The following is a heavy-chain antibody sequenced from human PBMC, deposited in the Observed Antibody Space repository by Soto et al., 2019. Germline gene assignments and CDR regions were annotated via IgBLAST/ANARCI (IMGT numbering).Heavy chain of an antibody. CDR2: ISPENGNT. CDR1: GYTFINSA. D-gene: IGHD3-22*01. J-gene: IGHJ4*02. Sequence: QVQLVQSGGEVKQPGASVRVSCKATGYTFINSAIAWVRQAPGQGLEWMGWISPENGNTNYAQSGQGRVTITTDKSTSTAYMEIRSLRSDDTAVYYCARAQSSGVFDYWGQGTLVTVST. CDR3: ARAQSSGVFDY. V-gene: IGHV1-18*01.